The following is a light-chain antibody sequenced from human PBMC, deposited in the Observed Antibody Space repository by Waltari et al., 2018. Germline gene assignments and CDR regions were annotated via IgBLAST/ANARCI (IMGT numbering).Light chain of an antibody. CDR3: QQFGGSPKYT. V-gene: IGKV3-20*01. CDR2: AVS. J-gene: IGKJ2*01. CDR1: QTISNNY. Sequence: SLSPGERATLSCRASQTISNNYLAWYQAKPGQAPRLLIYAVSHRATGIPDRFSGGGSGTDFTLTISRLEPEDFAVYYCQQFGGSPKYTFGQGTKLEIK.